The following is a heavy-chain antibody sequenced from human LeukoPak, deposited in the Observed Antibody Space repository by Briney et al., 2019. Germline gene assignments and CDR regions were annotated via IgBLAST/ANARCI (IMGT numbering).Heavy chain of an antibody. CDR3: ARSYGDFDY. J-gene: IGHJ4*02. D-gene: IGHD4-17*01. Sequence: ASVKVSCKASGYPFTSYYMHWVRRAPGQGLEWMGIINPSGGSTSYTQKFQGRVTMTRDTSTSTVYMELSSLRSEDTAVYYCARSYGDFDYWGQGTLVTVSS. CDR1: GYPFTSYY. CDR2: INPSGGST. V-gene: IGHV1-46*01.